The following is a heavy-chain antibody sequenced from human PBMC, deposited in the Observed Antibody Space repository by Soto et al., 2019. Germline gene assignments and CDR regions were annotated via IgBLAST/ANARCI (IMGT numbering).Heavy chain of an antibody. Sequence: SETLSLTCTVSGGSISNSSYYWGWIRQPPGKGLEWIGSIYYSGSTYYNPSLKSRVIISVDMPKNQFSLKLSSVTAADTAVYYCARIGYSYDSKGYWGQGTIVTVSS. V-gene: IGHV4-39*01. J-gene: IGHJ4*02. D-gene: IGHD3-22*01. CDR3: ARIGYSYDSKGY. CDR2: IYYSGST. CDR1: GGSISNSSYY.